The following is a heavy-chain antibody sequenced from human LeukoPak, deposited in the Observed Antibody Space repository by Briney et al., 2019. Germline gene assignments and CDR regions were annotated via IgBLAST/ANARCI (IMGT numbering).Heavy chain of an antibody. J-gene: IGHJ4*02. D-gene: IGHD4-11*01. Sequence: GGSLRLSCAASGFPFGNEAMSRVRQSPERGLEWVSSISPGGGTTYYADSVKGRFTISRDNSKNTLYVQMNSLRAEDTAVYYCAKVRSGSSNWALRIFDNWGQGTLVSVSS. CDR3: AKVRSGSSNWALRIFDN. CDR2: ISPGGGTT. CDR1: GFPFGNEA. V-gene: IGHV3-23*01.